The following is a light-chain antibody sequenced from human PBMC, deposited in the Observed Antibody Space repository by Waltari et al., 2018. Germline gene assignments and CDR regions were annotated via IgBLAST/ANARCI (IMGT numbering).Light chain of an antibody. CDR1: QSVLYSSNNKNY. Sequence: DIVLAQSPDSLAVSLGERATINCKSSQSVLYSSNNKNYLAWYQQKPGQPPTSLIYWASTRESGVPDRFSGSGSETDFTLTISSLQAEDVAVYYCHQYYTSPWTFGQGTKVEIK. CDR3: HQYYTSPWT. CDR2: WAS. V-gene: IGKV4-1*01. J-gene: IGKJ1*01.